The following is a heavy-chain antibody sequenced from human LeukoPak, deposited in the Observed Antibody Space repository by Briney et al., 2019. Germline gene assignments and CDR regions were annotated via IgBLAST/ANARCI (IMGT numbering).Heavy chain of an antibody. V-gene: IGHV3-73*01. CDR1: GFNFRGYA. Sequence: PGGALRLSCAAPGFNFRGYARHWGRQASGKGLERVGRIRSKANSYATAYAASVKGRVTISRDDSKNPAYLQLHSLKTKDPAVHYCTQLRDYGDRPDAFDIWGQGTMVTVSS. D-gene: IGHD4-17*01. J-gene: IGHJ3*02. CDR3: TQLRDYGDRPDAFDI. CDR2: IRSKANSYAT.